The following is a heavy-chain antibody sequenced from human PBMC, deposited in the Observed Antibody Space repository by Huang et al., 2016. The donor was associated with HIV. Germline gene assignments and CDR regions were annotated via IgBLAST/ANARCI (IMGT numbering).Heavy chain of an antibody. CDR3: ARDGFEHLQTYWYFDV. Sequence: QVQLLESGLGLVKPSQTLSLTCTVSGGSITTGDYYWSWIRQSAGKGLEWIGHISTSWSTNYNPSLQSRVTISVDTSKNQFSLKLDSVTAADTAVYYCARDGFEHLQTYWYFDVWGRGTLVTVSS. CDR2: ISTSWST. J-gene: IGHJ2*01. CDR1: GGSITTGDYY. D-gene: IGHD3-10*01. V-gene: IGHV4-61*09.